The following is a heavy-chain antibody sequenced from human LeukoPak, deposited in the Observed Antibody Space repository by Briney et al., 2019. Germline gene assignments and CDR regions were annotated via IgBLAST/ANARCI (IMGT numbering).Heavy chain of an antibody. V-gene: IGHV3-74*01. D-gene: IGHD3-10*01. CDR2: IGGDGSST. CDR3: ASAISYSGGY. J-gene: IGHJ4*02. Sequence: PGGSLRLSCAASGFTFSSYWMHWVRQVPGKGLEWVSGIGGDGSSTNYADSVRGRFTISGDNAKNTLYLQINSLRAEDTAVYHCASAISYSGGYWGQGTLVTVSS. CDR1: GFTFSSYW.